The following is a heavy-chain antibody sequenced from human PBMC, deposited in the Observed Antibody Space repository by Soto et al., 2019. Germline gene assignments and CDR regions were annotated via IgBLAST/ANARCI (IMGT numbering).Heavy chain of an antibody. CDR3: ARLPTDTYYYYYSGMGV. J-gene: IGHJ6*02. CDR2: ISAYNGNT. CDR1: GYTFTSYG. V-gene: IGHV1-18*01. Sequence: GASVKVSCKASGYTFTSYGISWVRQAPGQGLEWMGWISAYNGNTNYAQKLQGRVTMTTDTSTSTAYMELRSLRSDDTAVYYCARLPTDTYYYYYSGMGVWGQGTTVTVSS. D-gene: IGHD4-4*01.